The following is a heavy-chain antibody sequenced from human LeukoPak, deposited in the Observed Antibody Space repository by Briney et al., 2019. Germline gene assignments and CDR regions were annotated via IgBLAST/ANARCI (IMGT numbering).Heavy chain of an antibody. CDR1: GFTFSSYG. J-gene: IGHJ6*03. CDR2: IWYDGSNK. Sequence: GGSLRLSCAASGFTFSSYGMHWVRQAPGKGLEWVAVIWYDGSNKYYADSVKGRFTISRDNSKNTLYLQMNSLRAEDTAVYYCAKSYWKAIPYYYYMDVWGKGTTVTVSS. CDR3: AKSYWKAIPYYYYMDV. V-gene: IGHV3-33*06. D-gene: IGHD1-26*01.